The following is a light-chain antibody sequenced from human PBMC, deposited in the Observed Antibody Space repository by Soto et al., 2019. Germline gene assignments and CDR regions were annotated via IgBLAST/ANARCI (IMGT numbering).Light chain of an antibody. CDR3: GSNTGGNTYV. CDR1: SSDVGGYNY. J-gene: IGLJ1*01. V-gene: IGLV2-8*01. Sequence: QSALTQPPSASGSPGQSVTISCTGTSSDVGGYNYVSWYQQHPGKAPKLMIFEVNKRPSGVPDRFSGSKSGNTASLTVSGLQAEDEADYYCGSNTGGNTYVFGAGTKVTVL. CDR2: EVN.